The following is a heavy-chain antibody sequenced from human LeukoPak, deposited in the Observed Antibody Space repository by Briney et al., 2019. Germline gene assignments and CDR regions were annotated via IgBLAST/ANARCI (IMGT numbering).Heavy chain of an antibody. CDR1: GFTFSRYA. D-gene: IGHD4-23*01. Sequence: GGSLRLSCAASGFTFSRYAMSWVRQGPGKGLEWVSAISGGSVDTYYADSVKGRFTISRDNSKNTLYLQMNSLRAEDTAVYYCAKDWWPDYGGNTASDYWGQGTLVTVSS. CDR3: AKDWWPDYGGNTASDY. CDR2: ISGGSVDT. V-gene: IGHV3-23*01. J-gene: IGHJ4*02.